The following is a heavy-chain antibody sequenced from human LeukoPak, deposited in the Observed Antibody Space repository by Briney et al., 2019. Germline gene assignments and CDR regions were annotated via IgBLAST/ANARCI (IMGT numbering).Heavy chain of an antibody. CDR2: NYYSGST. CDR3: ARVRRYCTNGVCPTGFDP. Sequence: PSETLSLTCTVSGGSISSYYWSWVRQPSGKGLEWIGYNYYSGSTNYNPSLKSRVTISVDTSKNQFSLKLSSVTAADTAVYYCARVRRYCTNGVCPTGFDPWGQGTLVTVSS. CDR1: GGSISSYY. J-gene: IGHJ5*02. D-gene: IGHD2-8*01. V-gene: IGHV4-59*01.